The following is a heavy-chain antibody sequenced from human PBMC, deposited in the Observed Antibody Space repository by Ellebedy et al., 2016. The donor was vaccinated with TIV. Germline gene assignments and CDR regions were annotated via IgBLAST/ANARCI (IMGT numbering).Heavy chain of an antibody. CDR3: VKAPTNSGRLDY. CDR2: ISWNSGAI. Sequence: SLKISCAASGFTFEDNAMHWVRQAPGKGLEWVSGISWNSGAIGYADSVKGRFTISRDNAKTSLYLQMDSLRVGDTAWYYCVKAPTNSGRLDYWGQGTLVTVSS. CDR1: GFTFEDNA. J-gene: IGHJ4*02. D-gene: IGHD3-10*01. V-gene: IGHV3-9*01.